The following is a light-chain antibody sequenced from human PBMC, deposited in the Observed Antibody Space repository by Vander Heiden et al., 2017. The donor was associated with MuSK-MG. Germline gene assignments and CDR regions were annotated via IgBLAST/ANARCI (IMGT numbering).Light chain of an antibody. CDR2: AAA. CDR1: QGITTY. J-gene: IGKJ4*01. Sequence: DIHMTQSPSSLSASVGDRVTITCRASQGITTYLNWYQQKPGEAPRVLIYAAANLQSGVPSRFSGSGSGTDFTLTINSLQPEDFATYYCQQTDSVPLTFGGGTKVEIK. CDR3: QQTDSVPLT. V-gene: IGKV1-39*01.